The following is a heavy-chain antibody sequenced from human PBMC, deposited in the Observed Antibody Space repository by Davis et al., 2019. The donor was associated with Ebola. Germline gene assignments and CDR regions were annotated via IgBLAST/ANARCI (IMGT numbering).Heavy chain of an antibody. CDR3: ARGSLWFGELLTLYYYYGMDV. V-gene: IGHV4-34*01. J-gene: IGHJ6*02. CDR1: GGSFSGYY. CDR2: INHSGRT. Sequence: MPSETLSLTCAVSGGSFSGYYWSWIRQPPGKGLEWLGEINHSGRTNYNPSLKSRVTISVDTSKNQFSLKLSSVTAADTAVYYCARGSLWFGELLTLYYYYGMDVWGQGTTVTVSS. D-gene: IGHD3-10*01.